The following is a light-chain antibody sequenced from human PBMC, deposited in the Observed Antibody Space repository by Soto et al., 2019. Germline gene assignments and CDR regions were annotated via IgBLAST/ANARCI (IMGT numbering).Light chain of an antibody. CDR3: AAWDDSLNGPV. CDR1: SSNIGSHT. J-gene: IGLJ2*01. V-gene: IGLV1-44*01. Sequence: QSVLTQPHSASGTPGQRVTISCFGSSSNIGSHTVNWYQQLPGTAPKLLIYSNNQRPSGVPDRFSGSKSGTSASLAISGLQSENEADYYCAAWDDSLNGPVFGGGTKVTVL. CDR2: SNN.